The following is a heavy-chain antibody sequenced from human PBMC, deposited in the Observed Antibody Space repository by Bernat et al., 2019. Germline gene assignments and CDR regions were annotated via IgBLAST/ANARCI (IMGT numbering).Heavy chain of an antibody. CDR1: GGSISSYY. CDR2: IYYSGST. J-gene: IGHJ4*02. CDR3: ARYLGIAAAGAIDY. D-gene: IGHD6-13*01. V-gene: IGHV4-59*01. Sequence: QVQLQESGPGLVKPSETLSLTCTVSGGSISSYYWSWIRQPPGKGLEWIGYIYYSGSTNYNPSLKSRVTISVDTSKNQFSLKLSSVTAADTAVYYCARYLGIAAAGAIDYWGQGTLVTVSS.